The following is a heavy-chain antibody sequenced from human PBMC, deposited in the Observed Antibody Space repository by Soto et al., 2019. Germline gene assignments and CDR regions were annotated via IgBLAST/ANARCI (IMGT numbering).Heavy chain of an antibody. CDR3: ARHYYDSSGYFRFDY. D-gene: IGHD3-22*01. CDR1: NGSITGYY. J-gene: IGHJ4*02. V-gene: IGHV4-59*01. Sequence: SETLYLTCTVTNGSITGYYWSWIRQPPGKGLEWIGYIYFSGSTNYNPSLQSRVTISVDTSKNQFSLKLSSVTAADTAVYYCARHYYDSSGYFRFDYWGQGTLVTVS. CDR2: IYFSGST.